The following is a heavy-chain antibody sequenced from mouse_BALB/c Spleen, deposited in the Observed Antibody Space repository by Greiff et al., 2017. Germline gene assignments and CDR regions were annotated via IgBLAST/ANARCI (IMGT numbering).Heavy chain of an antibody. Sequence: EVNVVESGGGLVQPGGSRKLSCAASGFSFSSFGMHWVRQAPEKGLEWVAYISSGSSTIYYADTVKGRFTISRANPKNTLFLQMTSLRSEDTAMYYCARGDYFDYWGQGTTLTVSS. CDR1: GFSFSSFG. CDR2: ISSGSSTI. J-gene: IGHJ2*01. CDR3: ARGDYFDY. V-gene: IGHV5-17*02.